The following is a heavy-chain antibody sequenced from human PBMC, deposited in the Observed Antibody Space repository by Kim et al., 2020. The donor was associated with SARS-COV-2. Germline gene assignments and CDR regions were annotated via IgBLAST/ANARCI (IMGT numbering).Heavy chain of an antibody. V-gene: IGHV3-21*01. CDR3: ARGAGAAGDT. J-gene: IGHJ5*02. CDR1: GFIFSNYN. D-gene: IGHD6-13*01. CDR2: ISSSGSYI. Sequence: GGSLRLSCAASGFIFSNYNMNWVRQAPGKGLEWVSSISSSGSYIYYVDSVKGRFTISRDNAKNSLYLQMNSLRPEDTAVYYCARGAGAAGDTCGQGTLVTVSS.